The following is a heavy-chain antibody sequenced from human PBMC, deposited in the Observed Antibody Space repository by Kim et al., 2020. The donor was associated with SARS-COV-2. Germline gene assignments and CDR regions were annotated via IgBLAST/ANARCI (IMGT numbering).Heavy chain of an antibody. Sequence: GGSLRLSCAASGFTFSSYGMHWVRQAPGKGLEWVAVIWYDGSNKYYADSVKGRFTISRDNSKNTLYLQMNSLRAEDTAVYYCAREEGGYSYGYVRYYGMDVWGQGTTVTVSS. D-gene: IGHD5-18*01. CDR3: AREEGGYSYGYVRYYGMDV. CDR2: IWYDGSNK. V-gene: IGHV3-33*01. J-gene: IGHJ6*02. CDR1: GFTFSSYG.